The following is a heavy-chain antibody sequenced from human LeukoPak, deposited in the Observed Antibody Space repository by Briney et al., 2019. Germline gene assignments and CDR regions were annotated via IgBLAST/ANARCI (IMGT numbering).Heavy chain of an antibody. D-gene: IGHD3-22*01. J-gene: IGHJ4*02. Sequence: GGSLRLSCAASGFTFSSYSMNWVRQTPEKGLEWVSYISSGGSNKYYADSVKGRFTISRDNAKNSLFLQMNSLRVEDTAVYYCARSMGPGHYYVADYWGQGTLVTVSS. CDR2: ISSGGSNK. CDR1: GFTFSSYS. V-gene: IGHV3-48*01. CDR3: ARSMGPGHYYVADY.